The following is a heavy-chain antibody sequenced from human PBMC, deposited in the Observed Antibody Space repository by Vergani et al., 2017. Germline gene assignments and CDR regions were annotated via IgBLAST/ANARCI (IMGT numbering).Heavy chain of an antibody. J-gene: IGHJ6*02. CDR1: GFTFSSYG. Sequence: QVQLVESGGGVVQPGRSLRLSCAASGFTFSSYGMLWGRQAPGKGLVWVAVISYDGSNKYYADSVKGRFTISRDNSKNTLYLQMNSLRAEDTAVYYCAKDLEEMATVTYYGMDVWGQGTTVTVSS. CDR3: AKDLEEMATVTYYGMDV. D-gene: IGHD4-17*01. CDR2: ISYDGSNK. V-gene: IGHV3-30*18.